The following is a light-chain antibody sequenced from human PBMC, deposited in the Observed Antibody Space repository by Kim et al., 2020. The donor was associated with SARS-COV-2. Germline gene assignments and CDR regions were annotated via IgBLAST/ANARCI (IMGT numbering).Light chain of an antibody. Sequence: GQRVTIPCSGSSSNIGQNFVSWYQQLPGSAPKLRIYDNNKRPSRTPGRISAFKSGTSATLGITGLQPGDEAVYYCASWDNDLSGVLFGGGTQLTVL. CDR2: DNN. V-gene: IGLV1-51*01. J-gene: IGLJ2*01. CDR1: SSNIGQNF. CDR3: ASWDNDLSGVL.